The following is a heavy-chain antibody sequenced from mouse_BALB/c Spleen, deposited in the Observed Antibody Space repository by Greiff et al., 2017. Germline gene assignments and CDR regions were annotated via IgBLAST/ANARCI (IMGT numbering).Heavy chain of an antibody. CDR1: GYTFTSYY. D-gene: IGHD1-1*02. CDR2: INPSNGGT. J-gene: IGHJ3*01. CDR3: TRGVGVAY. Sequence: QVQLQQSGAELVKPGASVKLSCKASGYTFTSYYMYWVKQRPGQGLEWIGEINPSNGGTNFNEKFKSKATLTVDKSSSTAYMQLSSLTSEDSAVYYCTRGVGVAYWGQGTLVTVSA. V-gene: IGHV1S81*02.